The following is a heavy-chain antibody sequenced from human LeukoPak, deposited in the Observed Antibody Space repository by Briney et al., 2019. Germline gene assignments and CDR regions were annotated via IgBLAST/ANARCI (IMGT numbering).Heavy chain of an antibody. CDR2: INHSGST. V-gene: IGHV4-34*01. CDR3: ASHGKAAITAAGTGGVDWFDP. D-gene: IGHD6-13*01. CDR1: GGSFSGYY. J-gene: IGHJ5*02. Sequence: SETLSLTCAVYGGSFSGYYWSWIRQPPGKGLEWIGEINHSGSTNYNPSLKSRVTISVDTSKNQFSLKLSSVTAADTAVYYCASHGKAAITAAGTGGVDWFDPWGQGTLVTVSS.